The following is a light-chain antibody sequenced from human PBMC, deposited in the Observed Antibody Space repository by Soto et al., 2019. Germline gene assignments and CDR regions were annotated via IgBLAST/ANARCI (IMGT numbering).Light chain of an antibody. Sequence: HSVLTQPPSVSGSPGQSITHSLPGNNSYVGAYDYVSWYQQHPDKAPKLMIYEVSYRPSGVSNRFSGSKSVNTATLTISGLQAEDEADYYCSSYTTSSTRVFGTGTKVTVL. V-gene: IGLV2-14*03. CDR2: EVS. CDR3: SSYTTSSTRV. J-gene: IGLJ1*01. CDR1: NSYVGAYDY.